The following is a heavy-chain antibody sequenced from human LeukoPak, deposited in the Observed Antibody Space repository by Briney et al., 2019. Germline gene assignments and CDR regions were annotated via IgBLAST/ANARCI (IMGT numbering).Heavy chain of an antibody. V-gene: IGHV1-18*01. CDR1: GYTFTSYG. CDR2: INAYNGKT. Sequence: ASVTLSFNASGYTFTSYGISWVRQAPGQGLELKGRINAYNGKTNYSQKPQGRGTITTDTTTNNPYLQQRSLVSDDTTAVYDSGSLNPVSVPAAILWGFDYWGQGTLVTVSS. J-gene: IGHJ4*02. CDR3: SGSLNPVSVPAAILWGFDY. D-gene: IGHD2-2*02.